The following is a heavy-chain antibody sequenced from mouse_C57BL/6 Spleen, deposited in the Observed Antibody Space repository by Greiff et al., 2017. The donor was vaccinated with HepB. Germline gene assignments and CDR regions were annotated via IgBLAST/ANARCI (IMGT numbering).Heavy chain of an antibody. CDR3: ARWGTTVVAHWYFDV. CDR2: IDPSDSYT. Sequence: VQLQQPGAELVMPGASVKLSCKASGYTFTSYWMHWVKQRPGQGLEWIGEIDPSDSYTNYNQKFKGKSTLTVDKSSSTAYMQLSSLTSEDSAFYYCARWGTTVVAHWYFDVWGTGTTVTVSS. D-gene: IGHD1-1*01. V-gene: IGHV1-69*01. CDR1: GYTFTSYW. J-gene: IGHJ1*03.